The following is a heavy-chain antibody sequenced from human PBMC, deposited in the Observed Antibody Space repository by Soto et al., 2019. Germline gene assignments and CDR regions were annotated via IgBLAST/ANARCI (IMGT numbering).Heavy chain of an antibody. CDR1: GGSISSYY. V-gene: IGHV4-59*01. CDR3: ARTVLGGRLDY. Sequence: SETLSLTCTVSGGSISSYYWSWIRQPPGKGLDWIGYIYYSGSTNYNPSLKSRVTISVDTSKNQFSLKLSSVTAADTAVYYCARTVLGGRLDYWGQGTLVTVSS. CDR2: IYYSGST. J-gene: IGHJ4*02. D-gene: IGHD2-8*02.